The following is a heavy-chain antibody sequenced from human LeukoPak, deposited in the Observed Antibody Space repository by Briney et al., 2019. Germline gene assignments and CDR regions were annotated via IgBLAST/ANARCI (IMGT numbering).Heavy chain of an antibody. CDR3: ARDSATMIVVIWED. CDR1: GFTFAYSA. D-gene: IGHD3-22*01. J-gene: IGHJ4*02. V-gene: IGHV3-23*01. Sequence: QPGGSLRLSCAASGFTFAYSAMSWVRQAPGKGLEWVSAISGSGATTSYADSVQGRFTVSRDNSKNTLYLQMNILGPEDTARYYCARDSATMIVVIWEDWGQGNLVAVSS. CDR2: ISGSGATT.